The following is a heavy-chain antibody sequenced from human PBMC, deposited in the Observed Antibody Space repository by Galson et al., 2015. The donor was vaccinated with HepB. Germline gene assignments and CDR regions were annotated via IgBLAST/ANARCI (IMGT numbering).Heavy chain of an antibody. CDR2: IIASGGTT. J-gene: IGHJ4*02. CDR3: AKGLGGSYGKYFSDY. CDR1: GFPFSSYA. V-gene: IGHV3-23*01. D-gene: IGHD3-16*01. Sequence: SLRLSCAASGFPFSSYAMNWVRQAPGKGLEWVSSIIASGGTTYYVDSVKGRFAISRDNSRNMQYLQMNSLRAEDTAVYYCAKGLGGSYGKYFSDYWGQGSLVTVSS.